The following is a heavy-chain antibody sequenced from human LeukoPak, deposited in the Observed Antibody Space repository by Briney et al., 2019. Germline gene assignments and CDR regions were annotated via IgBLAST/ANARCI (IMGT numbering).Heavy chain of an antibody. Sequence: SGGSLRLSCAASGFTVSSNYMSWVRQAPGKGLEWVSAISGSGGSTYSADSVKGRFTISRDNSKNTLFLQMNSLRAEDTAVYYCASEGVYGSGSSLLYYFDYWGQGTLVTVSS. CDR3: ASEGVYGSGSSLLYYFDY. D-gene: IGHD3-10*01. J-gene: IGHJ4*02. CDR2: ISGSGGST. CDR1: GFTVSSNY. V-gene: IGHV3-23*01.